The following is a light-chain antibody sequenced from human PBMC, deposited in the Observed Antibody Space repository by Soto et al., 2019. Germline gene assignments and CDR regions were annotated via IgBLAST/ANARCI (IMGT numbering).Light chain of an antibody. Sequence: EIMLTQSPGNLSLSPGERATLSCRASQSVSCSYLAWYQQKPGQAPRLLIYGASSRATGIPDMFSCSGSGTYLTLTIIILGPEYFAVYECTQYGSSPWTLGQGKKVKIK. V-gene: IGKV3-20*01. CDR1: QSVSCSY. CDR2: GAS. CDR3: TQYGSSPWT. J-gene: IGKJ1*01.